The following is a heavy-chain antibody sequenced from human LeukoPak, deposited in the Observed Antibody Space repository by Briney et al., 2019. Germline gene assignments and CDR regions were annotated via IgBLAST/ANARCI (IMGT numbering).Heavy chain of an antibody. CDR3: ARLKDEYYDFWSGYSTFDP. CDR2: IYHSGST. Sequence: SETLPLTCTVSGYSISSGYYWGWIRQPPGKGLEWIGSIYHSGSTYYNPSLKSRVTISVDTSKNQFSLKLSSVTAADTAVYYCARLKDEYYDFWSGYSTFDPWGQGTLVTVSS. CDR1: GYSISSGYY. J-gene: IGHJ5*02. D-gene: IGHD3-3*01. V-gene: IGHV4-38-2*02.